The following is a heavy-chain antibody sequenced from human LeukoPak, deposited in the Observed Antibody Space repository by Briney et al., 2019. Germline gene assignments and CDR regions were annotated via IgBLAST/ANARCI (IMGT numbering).Heavy chain of an antibody. CDR2: IYYSGST. D-gene: IGHD3-22*01. CDR3: ARDSEYYYDSSGYYYLVDY. CDR1: GGSVSAHY. Sequence: SETLSLTCAVYGGSVSAHYWGWIRQPPGKGLEWIGSIYYSGSTYYNPSLKSRVTISVDTSKNQFSLKLSSVTAADTAVYCCARDSEYYYDSSGYYYLVDYWGQGTLVTVSS. V-gene: IGHV4-34*11. J-gene: IGHJ4*02.